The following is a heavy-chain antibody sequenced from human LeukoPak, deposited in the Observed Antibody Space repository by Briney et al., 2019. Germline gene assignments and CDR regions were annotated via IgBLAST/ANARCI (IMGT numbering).Heavy chain of an antibody. CDR3: AVYTVVPAAYYYYYYMDV. D-gene: IGHD2-2*01. J-gene: IGHJ6*03. CDR2: MIPIFGTA. Sequence: SVKVSCNASGGTFSSYAISWVRQAPGQGLEWMGGMIPIFGTANYAQKFQGRVMITADEPTSTAYMELSSLRSEDTAVYYCAVYTVVPAAYYYYYYMDVWGKGTTVTVSS. V-gene: IGHV1-69*13. CDR1: GGTFSSYA.